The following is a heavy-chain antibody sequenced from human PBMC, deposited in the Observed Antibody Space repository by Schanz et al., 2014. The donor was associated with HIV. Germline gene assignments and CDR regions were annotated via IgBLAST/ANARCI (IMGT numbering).Heavy chain of an antibody. D-gene: IGHD3-9*01. CDR3: ARSNYDILRARAYYYYYGLDV. CDR2: IIPIFGTA. J-gene: IGHJ6*02. CDR1: GGTFSIYA. Sequence: QVQVVQSGAELKKPGSSVRVSCKASGGTFSIYAISWVRQAPGQGLEWMGGIIPIFGTANYAQKFQGRVTIIADESTSTAYMELSSLRSADTAVYFCARSNYDILRARAYYYYYGLDVWGQGTTVTVSS. V-gene: IGHV1-69*01.